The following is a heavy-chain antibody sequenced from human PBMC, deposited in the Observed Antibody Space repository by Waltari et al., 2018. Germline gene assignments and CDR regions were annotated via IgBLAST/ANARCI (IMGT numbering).Heavy chain of an antibody. CDR1: GYSISSGYF. CDR3: ARTITIFGVVTIDAFDI. V-gene: IGHV4-38-2*02. D-gene: IGHD3-3*01. J-gene: IGHJ3*02. CDR2: IHRSGDT. Sequence: QVQLQESGPGLVKPSETLSLSCTVSGYSISSGYFWDWVRQPPGKGLEWIASIHRSGDTYYSPSLKSRFTISVDTSRNQFSLNLSSVTASDTAVYYCARTITIFGVVTIDAFDIWGQGTMVTVSS.